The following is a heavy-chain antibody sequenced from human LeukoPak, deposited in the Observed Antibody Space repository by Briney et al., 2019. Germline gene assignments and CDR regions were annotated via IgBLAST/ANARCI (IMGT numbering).Heavy chain of an antibody. CDR1: GGSISSGSYY. Sequence: PSQTLSLTCTVSGGSISSGSYYWSWIRQPAGKGLEWIGRIYTSGSTNYNPSLKSRVTISVDTSKNQFSLKLSSVTAADTAVYYCAREGGRGYGLHTDYWGQGTLVTVSS. CDR3: AREGGRGYGLHTDY. V-gene: IGHV4-61*02. D-gene: IGHD5-18*01. CDR2: IYTSGST. J-gene: IGHJ4*02.